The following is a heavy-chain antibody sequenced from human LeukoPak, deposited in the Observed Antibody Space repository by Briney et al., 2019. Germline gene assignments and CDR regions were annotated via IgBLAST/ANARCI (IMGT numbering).Heavy chain of an antibody. D-gene: IGHD1-1*01. CDR2: MYASGST. V-gene: IGHV4-4*07. CDR3: SKMRVARYHYFDP. CDR1: GGSISSYY. J-gene: IGHJ5*02. Sequence: PSETLSLTCTVSGGSISSYYWSWIRQPAGKGLEWIGRMYASGSTTYNPSLTSRVTMPVDTSTNKISLTLTSVTAADAAAYYCSKMRVARYHYFDPGGRGTLVTVSS.